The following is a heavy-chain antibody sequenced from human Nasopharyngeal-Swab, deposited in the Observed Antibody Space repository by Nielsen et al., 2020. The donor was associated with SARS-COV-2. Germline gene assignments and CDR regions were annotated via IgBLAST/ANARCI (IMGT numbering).Heavy chain of an antibody. D-gene: IGHD6-6*01. Sequence: SGPTLVKPTQTLTLTCTFSGFSLSTSGMCVAWIRQPPGKALEWLALIDWADDKYYRTSLQTRLTISGDTSKNQVVLIMTNVDPVDTATYYCARTSIAGLDFDYWGQGILVTVSS. CDR3: ARTSIAGLDFDY. J-gene: IGHJ4*02. V-gene: IGHV2-70*01. CDR2: IDWADDK. CDR1: GFSLSTSGMC.